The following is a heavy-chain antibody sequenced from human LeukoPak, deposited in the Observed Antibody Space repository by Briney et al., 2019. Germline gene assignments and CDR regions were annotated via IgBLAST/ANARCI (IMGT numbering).Heavy chain of an antibody. CDR1: GYTFTSYG. Sequence: ASVKVSCKASGYTFTSYGINWVRQATGQGLEWMGWMSPDSGNIGYAQKFQGRVTMTRNTSINTAYMELSSLRSDDTAVYYCARMDCSRSSCSINWFDPWGQGTLVTVSS. J-gene: IGHJ5*02. CDR3: ARMDCSRSSCSINWFDP. CDR2: MSPDSGNI. V-gene: IGHV1-8*01. D-gene: IGHD2-2*01.